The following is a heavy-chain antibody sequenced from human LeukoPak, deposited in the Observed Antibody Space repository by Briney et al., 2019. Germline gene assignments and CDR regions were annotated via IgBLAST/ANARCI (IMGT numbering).Heavy chain of an antibody. CDR1: AFTFSSYG. D-gene: IGHD2-15*01. V-gene: IGHV3-30*18. Sequence: GGSLRLACPAPAFTFSSYGMDPTRQAPGKGLEWLAVISYDGSNKYYADSVKGRFTISSDNSKNTLYLHMNSLRAEDTAVFYCANTVHCSGGSCPYQYYCGIDVWDQGTTVTVSS. CDR3: ANTVHCSGGSCPYQYYCGIDV. CDR2: ISYDGSNK. J-gene: IGHJ6*02.